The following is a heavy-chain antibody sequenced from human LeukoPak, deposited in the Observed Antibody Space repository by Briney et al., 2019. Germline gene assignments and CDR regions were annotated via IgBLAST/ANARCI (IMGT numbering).Heavy chain of an antibody. V-gene: IGHV4-30-2*01. J-gene: IGHJ4*02. CDR3: ARDSGYSGYDFDY. CDR2: IYHSGST. CDR1: GGSISSGGYY. Sequence: SQTLSLTCTVSGGSISSGGYYWSWIRQPPGKGLEWIGYIYHSGSTYYNPSLKSRVTISVDRSKNQFSLKLSSVTAADTAVYYCARDSGYSGYDFDYWGQGTLVTISS. D-gene: IGHD5-12*01.